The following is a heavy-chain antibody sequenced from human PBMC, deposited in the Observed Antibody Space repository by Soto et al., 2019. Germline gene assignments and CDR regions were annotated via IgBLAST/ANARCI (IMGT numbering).Heavy chain of an antibody. CDR3: ESLYIAVAAVDKADY. V-gene: IGHV4-39*01. CDR2: IYYSGST. D-gene: IGHD6-19*01. CDR1: GVSISSSNYY. Sequence: PXEWLSLTGTVSGVSISSSNYYWGWIRQPPGKGLEWIGSIYYSGSTYYNPSLKSRVTISVDTSKNQFSLQLNSVTAADTAVYYCESLYIAVAAVDKADYWGQGTLVTVSS. J-gene: IGHJ4*02.